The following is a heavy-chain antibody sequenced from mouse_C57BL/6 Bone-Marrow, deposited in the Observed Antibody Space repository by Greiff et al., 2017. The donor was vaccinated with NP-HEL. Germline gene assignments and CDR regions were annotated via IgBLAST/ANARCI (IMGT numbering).Heavy chain of an antibody. CDR3: ARDYYGSSYFDY. CDR1: GYTFTGNW. D-gene: IGHD1-1*01. CDR2: ILPGSGNT. J-gene: IGHJ2*01. Sequence: VQLQQSGAELMKPGASVKLSCKATGYTFTGNWIEWVKQRPGHGLEWIGEILPGSGNTYYNERFKGKATFTADTSSNTAYMQLSSLTTEDSAIYSCARDYYGSSYFDYWGQGTTLTVSS. V-gene: IGHV1-9*01.